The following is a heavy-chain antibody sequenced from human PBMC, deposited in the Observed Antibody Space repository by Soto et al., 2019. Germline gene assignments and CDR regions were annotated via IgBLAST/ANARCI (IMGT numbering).Heavy chain of an antibody. CDR2: IYSDGRT. D-gene: IGHD3-10*01. V-gene: IGHV3-53*01. CDR1: GFTFSDHY. J-gene: IGHJ5*02. CDR3: ARVYHSGSYFADH. Sequence: QPGGSLRLSCAGSGFTFSDHYMSWFRRAPGKGLEWVSIIYSDGRTNDANSVKGRFTISRDDYKNTLYLQMNSLRAEDTAVYYCARVYHSGSYFADHWGQGTQVTVSS.